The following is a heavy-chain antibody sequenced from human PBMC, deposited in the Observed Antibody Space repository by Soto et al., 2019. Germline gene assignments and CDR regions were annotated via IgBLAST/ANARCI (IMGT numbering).Heavy chain of an antibody. CDR2: IYYSGST. V-gene: IGHV4-31*03. D-gene: IGHD1-7*01. CDR3: ARELLAGTTGGFDY. J-gene: IGHJ4*02. CDR1: GGSISSGGYY. Sequence: SETLSLTCTVSGGSISSGGYYWSWIRQHPGKGLEWIGYIYYSGSTYYNPSLKSRVTISVDTSKNQFSLKLSSVTAADTAVYYCARELLAGTTGGFDYWGQGTLVTVSS.